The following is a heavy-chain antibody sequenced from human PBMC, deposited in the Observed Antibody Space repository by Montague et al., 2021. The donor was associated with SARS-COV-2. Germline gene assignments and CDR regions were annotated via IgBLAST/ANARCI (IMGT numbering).Heavy chain of an antibody. CDR1: GGSISSSNYY. V-gene: IGHV4-39*01. D-gene: IGHD6-19*01. Sequence: SETLSLTCTVAGGSISSSNYYWGWIRQPPGKGLEWIGSLFYSGSSFYNPSLKSRVTISVDTSKNQFSLRLSSVTAADTAVYYCVAEWLAIYYFDFWGQGTRGTVSS. CDR3: VAEWLAIYYFDF. CDR2: LFYSGSS. J-gene: IGHJ4*02.